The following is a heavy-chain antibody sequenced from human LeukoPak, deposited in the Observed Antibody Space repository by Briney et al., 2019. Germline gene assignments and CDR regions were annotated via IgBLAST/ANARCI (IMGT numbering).Heavy chain of an antibody. CDR1: GFTFSDYY. V-gene: IGHV3-11*01. CDR3: ARRAPGYGGYGFDS. J-gene: IGHJ4*02. D-gene: IGHD5-12*01. CDR2: ISSSGSTI. Sequence: TGGSLRLSCAASGFTFSDYYMTWIRQAPGKGLQWVSYISSSGSTIYYADSVKGRFTVSRDNAKNSLYLQMNSLRAEDTAVYYCARRAPGYGGYGFDSWGQGTLVTVSS.